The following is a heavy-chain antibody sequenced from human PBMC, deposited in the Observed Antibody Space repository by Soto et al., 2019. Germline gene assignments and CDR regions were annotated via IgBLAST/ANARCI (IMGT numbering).Heavy chain of an antibody. CDR2: ISSSRSTI. J-gene: IGHJ5*01. CDR3: ARDCPGSSTTCYGNEWFDS. V-gene: IGHV3-48*01. Sequence: EVQLVESGGGLVQPGGSLRLSCAPSGFTFSSYSMNWVRQAPGKGLEWVSYISSSRSTIYYADSVKGRFTISRDNAKNSLYLQMNSLRAEDTAVYYCARDCPGSSTTCYGNEWFDSWGQGTLVTVSS. D-gene: IGHD2-2*01. CDR1: GFTFSSYS.